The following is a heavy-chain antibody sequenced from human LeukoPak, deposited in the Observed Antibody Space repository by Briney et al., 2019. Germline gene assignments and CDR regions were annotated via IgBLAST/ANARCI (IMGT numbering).Heavy chain of an antibody. CDR2: INHSGST. J-gene: IGHJ4*02. Sequence: SETLSLTCAVYGGSFSGYYWSWIRQPPGKGLEWIGEINHSGSTNYNPSLKSRVTISVDTSKNQFSLKLSSVTAADTAVCYCARGLGNFAYFGYWGQGTLVTVSS. D-gene: IGHD3-10*01. CDR1: GGSFSGYY. V-gene: IGHV4-34*01. CDR3: ARGLGNFAYFGY.